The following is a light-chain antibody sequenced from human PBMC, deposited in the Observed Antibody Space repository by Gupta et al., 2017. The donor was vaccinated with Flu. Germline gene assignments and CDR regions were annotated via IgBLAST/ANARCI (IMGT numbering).Light chain of an antibody. CDR1: QSVSSY. CDR2: DAS. V-gene: IGKV3-11*01. J-gene: IGKJ5*01. Sequence: PAPLSLSPGERATPSCRASQSVSSYLAWYQQKPGQAPRLLIYDASNRATGIPARFSGSGSGTDFTLTISSLEPEDFAVYYCQQRSNRITFGQGTRLEIK. CDR3: QQRSNRIT.